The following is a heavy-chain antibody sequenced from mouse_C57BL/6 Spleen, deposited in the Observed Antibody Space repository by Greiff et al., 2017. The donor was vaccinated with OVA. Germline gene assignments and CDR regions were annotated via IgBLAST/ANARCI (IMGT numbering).Heavy chain of an antibody. Sequence: EVKLVESGGDLVKPGGSLKLSCAASGFTFRSYGMSWVRQTPDKRLEWVATISSGGSYTYYPDSVKGRFTISRDNAKNTLYLQMSSLKSEDTAMYYCARRATVVEGYCDVWGTGTTVTVSS. CDR2: ISSGGSYT. D-gene: IGHD1-1*01. V-gene: IGHV5-6*01. CDR3: ARRATVVEGYCDV. J-gene: IGHJ1*03. CDR1: GFTFRSYG.